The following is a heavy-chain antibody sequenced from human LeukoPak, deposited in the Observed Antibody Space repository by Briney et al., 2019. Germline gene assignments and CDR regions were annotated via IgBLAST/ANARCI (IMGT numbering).Heavy chain of an antibody. CDR2: ISGSGGST. CDR3: AKEEIAVAGTNYYYMDV. D-gene: IGHD6-19*01. Sequence: PGGSLRLSCAASGFTFSSYGMSWVRQAPGKGLEWVSAISGSGGSTYYADSVTGRFTISRDNSKNTLYLQMNSLRAEDTAVYYCAKEEIAVAGTNYYYMDVWGKGTTVTISS. V-gene: IGHV3-23*01. CDR1: GFTFSSYG. J-gene: IGHJ6*03.